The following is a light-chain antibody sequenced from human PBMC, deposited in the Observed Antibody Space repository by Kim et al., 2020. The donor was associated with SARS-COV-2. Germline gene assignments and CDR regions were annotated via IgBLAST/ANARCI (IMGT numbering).Light chain of an antibody. V-gene: IGKV1D-13*01. CDR3: QQFNNYPPT. J-gene: IGKJ2*01. Sequence: SASVGDRVTITCRASQGISSALAWYQQKPGKATKLLIYDASSLESGVPSRFSGSGSGTDFTLTISSLQPEDFATYFCQQFNNYPPTFGQGTKLEI. CDR1: QGISSA. CDR2: DAS.